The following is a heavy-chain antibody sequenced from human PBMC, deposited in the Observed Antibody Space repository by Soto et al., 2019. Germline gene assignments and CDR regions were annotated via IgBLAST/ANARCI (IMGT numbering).Heavy chain of an antibody. Sequence: GGSLRLSCAVSGFSLRDYYMNWVRQAPGKGLEWISYISGSGAAIYYADSVKGRFTISRDNAKSSLFLQMNSLRAGDTGVYYCARETYLNGMDVWGLGATVTVSS. CDR1: GFSLRDYY. CDR3: ARETYLNGMDV. V-gene: IGHV3-11*04. CDR2: ISGSGAAI. J-gene: IGHJ6*02.